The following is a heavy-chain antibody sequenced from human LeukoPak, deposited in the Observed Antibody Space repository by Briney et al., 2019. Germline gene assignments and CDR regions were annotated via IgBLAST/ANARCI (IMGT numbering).Heavy chain of an antibody. V-gene: IGHV3-23*01. CDR3: ARDQAQSYYDSSGYMASWYFDL. D-gene: IGHD3-22*01. J-gene: IGHJ2*01. Sequence: GGSLRLSCAASGFTFSSYAMNWVRQPPGKGLEWVSAISGSGAGTYYADSVKGRFTISRDNSKNTLYLQMNSLRAEDTAVYYCARDQAQSYYDSSGYMASWYFDLWGCGTLVTVSS. CDR1: GFTFSSYA. CDR2: ISGSGAGT.